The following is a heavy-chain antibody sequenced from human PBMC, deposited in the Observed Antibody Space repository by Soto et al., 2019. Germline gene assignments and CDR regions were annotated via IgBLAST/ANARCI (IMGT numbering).Heavy chain of an antibody. J-gene: IGHJ4*02. V-gene: IGHV3-64*01. CDR1: GFTFSTYA. CDR3: ARDGRAMNDY. D-gene: IGHD5-18*01. CDR2: ISSNGGTT. Sequence: EVQLVESGGGLVQPGGSLRLSCAASGFTFSTYAMQWVRQAPGKGLEFDSSISSNGGTTNYAYSVKGRFTISRDNSRDTLYLQMGSLRPEDMAVYYCARDGRAMNDYWGQGTLVTVSS.